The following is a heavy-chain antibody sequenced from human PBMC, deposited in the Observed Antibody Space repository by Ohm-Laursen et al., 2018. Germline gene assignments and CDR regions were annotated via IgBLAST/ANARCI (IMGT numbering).Heavy chain of an antibody. CDR3: ARESAITGTTKRYYYGMDV. V-gene: IGHV4-59*01. D-gene: IGHD1-7*01. Sequence: SGTLSLTCTVSGGSISSYYWSWIRQPPGKGLEWIGYIYYSGSTNYNPSLKSRVTISVDTSKNQFSLKLSSVTAADTAVYYCARESAITGTTKRYYYGMDVWGQGTTVTVSS. CDR1: GGSISSYY. CDR2: IYYSGST. J-gene: IGHJ6*02.